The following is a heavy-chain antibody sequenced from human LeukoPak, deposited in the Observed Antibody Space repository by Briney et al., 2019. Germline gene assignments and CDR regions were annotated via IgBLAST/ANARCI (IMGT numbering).Heavy chain of an antibody. Sequence: PGKSLRLSCAASGFTFSSCGLHWVRQAPANGLELVAVICFDASSKYYSNSVKGRFAISRDDSNNMVYLQMNSLRAEDTAVIYLSKDVERGFDYTNSLDYWGQGTLVTVSS. CDR3: SKDVERGFDYTNSLDY. J-gene: IGHJ4*02. V-gene: IGHV3-33*06. D-gene: IGHD4-11*01. CDR1: GFTFSSCG. CDR2: ICFDASSK.